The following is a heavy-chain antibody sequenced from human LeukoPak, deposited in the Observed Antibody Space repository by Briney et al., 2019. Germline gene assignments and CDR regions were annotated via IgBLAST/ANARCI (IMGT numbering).Heavy chain of an antibody. V-gene: IGHV3-7*01. D-gene: IGHD6-19*01. CDR2: IKQDGSEI. J-gene: IGHJ4*02. CDR1: GFTMRNHW. CDR3: ARDLSSSGWDSIHFDY. Sequence: HSGGSLRLSCAASGFTMRNHWMSWVRQAPGKGLEWVADIKQDGSEIHYVDSVKGRFTISRDNAKNTLHLQMNSLRAEDTAVYYCARDLSSSGWDSIHFDYWGQGTLVTVSS.